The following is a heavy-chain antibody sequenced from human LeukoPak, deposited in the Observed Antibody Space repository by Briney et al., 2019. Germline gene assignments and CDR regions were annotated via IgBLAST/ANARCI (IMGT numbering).Heavy chain of an antibody. CDR3: ARDTAGSETDDAFDI. CDR2: IIPIFGTA. CDR1: GGTFSSYA. J-gene: IGHJ3*02. D-gene: IGHD6-13*01. Sequence: ASVKVSCKASGGTFSSYAISWVRQAPGQGLEWMGGIIPIFGTANYAQKFQGRVTITADESTSTAYMELSSLRSEDTAVYYCARDTAGSETDDAFDIWGQGTMVTVSS. V-gene: IGHV1-69*13.